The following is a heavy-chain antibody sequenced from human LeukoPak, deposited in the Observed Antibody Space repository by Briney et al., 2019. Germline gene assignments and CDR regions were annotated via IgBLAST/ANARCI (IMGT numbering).Heavy chain of an antibody. CDR1: GYTFTNHY. CDR3: ARDDGDYRRGVDY. D-gene: IGHD4-17*01. Sequence: ASVKVSCKASGYTFTNHYMHWVRQAPGQGLEWMGMINPSGGSITYSQKFQGRVTMTGDMSTSTFYMDLSSLKYEDTAVDYCARDDGDYRRGVDYWGQGTLVTVSS. CDR2: INPSGGSI. V-gene: IGHV1-46*01. J-gene: IGHJ4*02.